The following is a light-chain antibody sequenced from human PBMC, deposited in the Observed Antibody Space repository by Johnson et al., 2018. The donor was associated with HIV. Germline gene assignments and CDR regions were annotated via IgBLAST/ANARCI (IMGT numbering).Light chain of an antibody. CDR1: TSNIGNNY. Sequence: QSVLTQPPSVSAAPGQKVTISCSGSTSNIGNNYVSWYQHLPGTAPKLLICENNKRPSGIPDRFSGSKSGTSATLGITGLPTGDEADYYCGTWDSSLSALWVFGTGTKVTVL. V-gene: IGLV1-51*02. CDR3: GTWDSSLSALWV. CDR2: ENN. J-gene: IGLJ1*01.